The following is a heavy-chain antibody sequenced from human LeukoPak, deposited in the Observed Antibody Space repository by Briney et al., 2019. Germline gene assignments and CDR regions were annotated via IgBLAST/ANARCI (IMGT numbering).Heavy chain of an antibody. CDR3: ARHMGLGYSYGYPYFDY. Sequence: SETLSLTCTVSGGSISSYYWSWIRQPPGKGLEWIGYIYYSGSTNYNPSLKSRVTISVDTSKNQFALKLSSVTAADTAVYYCARHMGLGYSYGYPYFDYWGQGTLVTVSS. D-gene: IGHD5-18*01. J-gene: IGHJ4*02. CDR1: GGSISSYY. V-gene: IGHV4-59*08. CDR2: IYYSGST.